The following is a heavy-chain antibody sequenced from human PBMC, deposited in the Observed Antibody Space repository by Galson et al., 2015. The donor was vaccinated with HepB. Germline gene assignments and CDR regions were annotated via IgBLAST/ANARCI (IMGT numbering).Heavy chain of an antibody. CDR3: ARTYYDFWSGVDAFDI. J-gene: IGHJ3*02. CDR1: GFTFSDFY. CDR2: VSSSGYTI. D-gene: IGHD3-3*01. V-gene: IGHV3-11*01. Sequence: SLRLSCAASGFTFSDFYMSWIRQAPGKGLEWVSLVSSSGYTIYYADSVKGRFTISRDNAKNSLYLQMNSLRAEDTAVYYCARTYYDFWSGVDAFDIWGRGTVLTVSS.